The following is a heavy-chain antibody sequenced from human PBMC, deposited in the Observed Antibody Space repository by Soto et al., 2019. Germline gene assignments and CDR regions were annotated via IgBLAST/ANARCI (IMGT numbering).Heavy chain of an antibody. J-gene: IGHJ6*02. D-gene: IGHD6-6*01. CDR3: AEGSSSSTYYYGMDV. CDR1: GGRLRSSA. Sequence: SVELSCKESGGRLRSSAICWVRQDPVQVLEWMGGIIPIFGTANYAQKFQGRVTITADKSTSTAYMELSSLRSEDTAVYYCAEGSSSSTYYYGMDVWGQGNSVTVSS. CDR2: IIPIFGTA. V-gene: IGHV1-69*06.